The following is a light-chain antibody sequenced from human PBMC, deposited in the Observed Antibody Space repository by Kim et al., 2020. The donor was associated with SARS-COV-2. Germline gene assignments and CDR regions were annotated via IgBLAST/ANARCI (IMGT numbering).Light chain of an antibody. CDR3: NSRDSSGNHQWV. CDR2: GKN. J-gene: IGLJ3*02. CDR1: SLRSYY. Sequence: SSELTQDPAVSVALGQTVGITCQGDSLRSYYASWYQQKPGQAPVLVIYGKNNRPSGIPDRFSGSSSGNTASLTITGAQAEDEADYYCNSRDSSGNHQWVFGGGTKVTVL. V-gene: IGLV3-19*01.